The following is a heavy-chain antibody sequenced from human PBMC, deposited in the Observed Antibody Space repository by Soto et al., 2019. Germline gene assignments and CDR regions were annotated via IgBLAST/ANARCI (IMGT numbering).Heavy chain of an antibody. CDR2: IWYDGSNK. CDR3: AKDGGVDTAMVLFDY. CDR1: GFTFSSYG. V-gene: IGHV3-33*06. Sequence: GGSLRLSCAASGFTFSSYGMHWVRQAPGKGLEWVAVIWYDGSNKYYADSVKGRFTISRDNSKNTLYLQMNSLRAEDTAVYYCAKDGGVDTAMVLFDYWGQGTLVTVSS. J-gene: IGHJ4*02. D-gene: IGHD5-18*01.